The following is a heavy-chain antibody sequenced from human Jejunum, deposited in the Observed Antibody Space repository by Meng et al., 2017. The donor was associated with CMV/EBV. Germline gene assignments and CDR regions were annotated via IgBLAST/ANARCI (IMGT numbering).Heavy chain of an antibody. CDR3: ARGPSGGNSLGY. V-gene: IGHV3-7*01. CDR2: IKQDASEK. D-gene: IGHD2-15*01. Sequence: SGFTFSSYWMSWVRQAPGRGLEWVADIKQDASEKDYVDSVKGRFTISRDNAKNSLYLQMDSLRVEDTAVYYCARGPSGGNSLGYWGQGTLVTVSS. CDR1: GFTFSSYW. J-gene: IGHJ4*02.